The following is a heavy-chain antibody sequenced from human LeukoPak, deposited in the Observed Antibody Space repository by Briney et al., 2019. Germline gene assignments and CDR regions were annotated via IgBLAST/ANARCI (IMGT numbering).Heavy chain of an antibody. D-gene: IGHD6-13*01. CDR2: IYSSGST. Sequence: PGGSLRLSCAASGFTVSSNYMSWVRQAPGKGLEWVSVIYSSGSTYYADSVKGRFTISRDNSKNTLHLQMNTLRAEDTAVYYCASRIATAGNVDYWGQGTLVTVSS. V-gene: IGHV3-53*01. J-gene: IGHJ4*02. CDR3: ASRIATAGNVDY. CDR1: GFTVSSNY.